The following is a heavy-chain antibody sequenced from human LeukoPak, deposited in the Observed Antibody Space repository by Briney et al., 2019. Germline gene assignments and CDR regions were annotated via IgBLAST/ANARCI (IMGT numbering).Heavy chain of an antibody. J-gene: IGHJ4*02. D-gene: IGHD2-8*01. CDR3: ARSVMMYASTYYFHY. CDR2: IKQDGSEK. V-gene: IGHV3-7*01. Sequence: GGSLRLSCAASGFTFSSYWMSWVRQAPGKGLEWVANIKQDGSEKYYVDSVKGRFTISRDNSKNTVFLQINSLRADDTSVYYCARSVMMYASTYYFHYWGQGTLVTVSS. CDR1: GFTFSSYW.